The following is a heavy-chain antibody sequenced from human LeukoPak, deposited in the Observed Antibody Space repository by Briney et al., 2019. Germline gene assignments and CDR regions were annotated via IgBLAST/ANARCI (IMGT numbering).Heavy chain of an antibody. CDR2: IYYSGTT. D-gene: IGHD3-10*01. Sequence: SETLSLTCTVSGGSISSSHYYWGWIRQTPGKGLEWIGTIYYSGTTYYNPSLESRATISEDTSKNQFSLTLRSVTAADTAVYYCAHGSGSYWVYWGQGTLVTVSS. CDR3: AHGSGSYWVY. CDR1: GGSISSSHYY. J-gene: IGHJ4*02. V-gene: IGHV4-39*01.